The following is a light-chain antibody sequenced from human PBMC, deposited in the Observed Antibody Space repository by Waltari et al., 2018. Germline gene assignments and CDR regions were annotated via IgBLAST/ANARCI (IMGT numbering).Light chain of an antibody. V-gene: IGKV4-1*01. CDR1: QSVLYDSNNKNY. CDR3: QQYYSSPPT. CDR2: WAS. Sequence: DIVMTQSPDSLALSLGERDTINCKSSQSVLYDSNNKNYLAWYQQKLGPPPKLLIYWASTRESGVPDRFSGSGSGTDFTLTIGSLQAEDVAVYYCQQYYSSPPTFGPGTAVEI. J-gene: IGKJ1*01.